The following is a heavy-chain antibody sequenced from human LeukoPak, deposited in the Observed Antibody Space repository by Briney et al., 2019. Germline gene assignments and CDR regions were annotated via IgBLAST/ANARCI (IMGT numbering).Heavy chain of an antibody. D-gene: IGHD3-22*01. V-gene: IGHV3-48*03. CDR2: ISSSGSTI. Sequence: GGSLRLSRAASGFTFSSYEMNWVRQAPEKGLEWVSYISSSGSTIYYADSVKGRFTISRDNAKNSLYLQMNSLRAEDTAVYYCARGSGYMIWYFDLWGRGTLVTVSS. CDR1: GFTFSSYE. J-gene: IGHJ2*01. CDR3: ARGSGYMIWYFDL.